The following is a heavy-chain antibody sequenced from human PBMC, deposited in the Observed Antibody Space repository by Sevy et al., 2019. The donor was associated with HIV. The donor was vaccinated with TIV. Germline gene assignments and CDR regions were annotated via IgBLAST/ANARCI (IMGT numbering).Heavy chain of an antibody. CDR3: VKSSTYYYGSGTAHYYYMDV. J-gene: IGHJ6*03. CDR2: ISSNGGST. CDR1: GFTFSSYA. Sequence: GGSLRLSCSASGFTFSSYAMHWVRQAPGKGLEYVSAISSNGGSTYYADSVKGRFTISRDNSKNTLYLQMSSLRAEETAVYYCVKSSTYYYGSGTAHYYYMDVWGKGTTVTVSS. D-gene: IGHD3-10*01. V-gene: IGHV3-64D*06.